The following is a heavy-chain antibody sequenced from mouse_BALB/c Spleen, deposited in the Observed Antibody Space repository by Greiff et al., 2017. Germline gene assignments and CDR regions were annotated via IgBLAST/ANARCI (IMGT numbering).Heavy chain of an antibody. Sequence: QVTLKESGPGILQPSQTLSLTCSFSGFSLSTSGMGVSWIRQPSGKGLEWLAHIYWDDDKRYNPSLKSRLTISKDTSSNQVFLKITSVDTADTATYYCARRAADYFDVWGAGTTVTVSS. CDR2: IYWDDDK. J-gene: IGHJ1*01. V-gene: IGHV8-12*01. CDR3: ARRAADYFDV. CDR1: GFSLSTSGMG.